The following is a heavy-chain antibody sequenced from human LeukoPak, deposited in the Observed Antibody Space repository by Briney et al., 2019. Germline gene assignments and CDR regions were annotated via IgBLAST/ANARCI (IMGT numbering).Heavy chain of an antibody. Sequence: PGGSLRLSCAASGFTFSSYWMSWVRQAPGKGPEWVANMNEDGTDKNYVDSVKGRFTISRDNSKNTLYLQMNSLRAEDTAVYYCARDLSHDYGIDYWGQGTLVTVSS. D-gene: IGHD4-17*01. J-gene: IGHJ4*02. CDR2: MNEDGTDK. CDR1: GFTFSSYW. V-gene: IGHV3-7*01. CDR3: ARDLSHDYGIDY.